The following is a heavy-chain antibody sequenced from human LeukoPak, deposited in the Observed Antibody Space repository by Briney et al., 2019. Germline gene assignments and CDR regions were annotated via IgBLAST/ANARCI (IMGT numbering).Heavy chain of an antibody. J-gene: IGHJ4*02. D-gene: IGHD5-18*01. CDR1: GYTFTGYY. V-gene: IGHV1-2*02. CDR2: TNPNSGGT. CDR3: ARATVDTAMVTDGYYFDY. Sequence: GASVNVSCKASGYTFTGYYMHWVRQAPGQGLEWMGWTNPNSGGTNYAQKFQGRVTMTRDTSISTAYMELSRLRSDDTAVYYCARATVDTAMVTDGYYFDYWGQGTLVTVSS.